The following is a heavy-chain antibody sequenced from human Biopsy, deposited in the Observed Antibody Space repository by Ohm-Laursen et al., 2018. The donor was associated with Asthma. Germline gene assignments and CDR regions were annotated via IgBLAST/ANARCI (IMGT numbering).Heavy chain of an antibody. D-gene: IGHD3-9*01. J-gene: IGHJ3*02. CDR1: GYTFINYA. V-gene: IGHV1-3*01. Sequence: AASVKVSCKASGYTFINYAIHWVRQAPGHSLEWMGWINAANGSTKYSQKFQGRLTISRDTSASTAYMDLSSLRSEDTAVYYCARTYFDFLTGQVHDAFAMWGQGTMVTVSS. CDR3: ARTYFDFLTGQVHDAFAM. CDR2: INAANGST.